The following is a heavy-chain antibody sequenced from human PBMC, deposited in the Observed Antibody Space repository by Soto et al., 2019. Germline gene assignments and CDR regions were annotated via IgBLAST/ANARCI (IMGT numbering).Heavy chain of an antibody. V-gene: IGHV1-8*01. J-gene: IGHJ4*02. CDR2: INPNSGNI. CDR3: ARGRASGSYYLLDY. D-gene: IGHD3-10*01. Sequence: GASVKVSCKASGDTSTTYDINWVRQATGHGLEWMGWINPNSGNIGYAQRFQGRVTMTRATAIRTAYMEVSSLRSDDTAVYYCARGRASGSYYLLDYWGQGTLVTVSS. CDR1: GDTSTTYD.